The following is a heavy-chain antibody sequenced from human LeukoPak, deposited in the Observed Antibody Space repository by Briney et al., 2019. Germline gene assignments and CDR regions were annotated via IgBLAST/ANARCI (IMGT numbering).Heavy chain of an antibody. CDR2: IYHCGST. J-gene: IGHJ4*02. D-gene: IGHD4-17*01. CDR1: GYSISSGYY. CDR3: TSLYGDYLDY. Sequence: SETLSLTCAVSGYSISSGYYWGWIRQPPGKGLEWIGSIYHCGSTYYNPSLKSRVTISVDTSKNQFSLKLSSVTAAVTAVYYCTSLYGDYLDYWGQGTLVTVSS. V-gene: IGHV4-38-2*01.